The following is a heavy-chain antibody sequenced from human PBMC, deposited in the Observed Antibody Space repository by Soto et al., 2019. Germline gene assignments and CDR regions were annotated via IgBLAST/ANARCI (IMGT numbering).Heavy chain of an antibody. V-gene: IGHV3-15*01. CDR2: IKSKTDGGTT. CDR3: TTFSKYSSSWYKSDAFDI. Sequence: EVQLVESGGGLVKPGGSLRLSCAASGFTFSNAWMSWVRQAPGKGLEWVGRIKSKTDGGTTDYAAPVKGRFTISRDDSKNTLYLQMNSLKTEDTAVYYCTTFSKYSSSWYKSDAFDIWGQGTMVTVSS. J-gene: IGHJ3*02. CDR1: GFTFSNAW. D-gene: IGHD6-13*01.